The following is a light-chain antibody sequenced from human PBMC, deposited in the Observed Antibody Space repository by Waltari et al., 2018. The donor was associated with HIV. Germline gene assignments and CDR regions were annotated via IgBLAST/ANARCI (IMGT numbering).Light chain of an antibody. J-gene: IGLJ2*01. Sequence: QSVLTQPPSMSGTPGQRVIIPCSGTTSSIGSNSVYWYQQLPGATPKLLIYRNNQQPSGVPDRFSGSKSGTSASLAISGLRPEDEAMYFCAAWDNALGGHVVFGGGTNLTVL. V-gene: IGLV1-47*02. CDR2: RNN. CDR1: TSSIGSNS. CDR3: AAWDNALGGHVV.